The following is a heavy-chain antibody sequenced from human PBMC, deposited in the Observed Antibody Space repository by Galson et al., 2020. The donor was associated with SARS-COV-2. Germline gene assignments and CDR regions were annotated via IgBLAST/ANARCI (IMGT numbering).Heavy chain of an antibody. J-gene: IGHJ6*02. V-gene: IGHV1-46*01. D-gene: IGHD4-17*01. CDR2: INPSGGST. Sequence: ASVKVSCKASGYTFTSYYMHWVRQAPGQGLEWMGIINPSGGSTSYAQKFQGRVTMTRDTSTSTVYMELSSLRSEDTAVYYCARDLTVIRNDYCCYGMDVWGQGTTVTVSS. CDR3: ARDLTVIRNDYCCYGMDV. CDR1: GYTFTSYY.